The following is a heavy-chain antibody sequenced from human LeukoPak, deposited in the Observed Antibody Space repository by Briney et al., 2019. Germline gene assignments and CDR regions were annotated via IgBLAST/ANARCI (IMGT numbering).Heavy chain of an antibody. CDR1: GFTFSTFS. CDR2: ISISSSTI. D-gene: IGHD3-10*01. J-gene: IGHJ5*02. Sequence: GGSLRLSCAASGFTFSTFSMNWVRQAPGKGLEWVSYISISSSTIYYADSVKGRFTISRDNAKNSLYLQMNSLRAEDTAVYYCARDLHYYGSGPWGQGTLVTVSS. CDR3: ARDLHYYGSGP. V-gene: IGHV3-48*01.